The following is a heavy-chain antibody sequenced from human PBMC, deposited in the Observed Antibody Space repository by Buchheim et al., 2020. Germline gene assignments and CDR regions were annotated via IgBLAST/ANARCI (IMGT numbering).Heavy chain of an antibody. CDR3: ARVRGDYYDSSGYYLFDY. V-gene: IGHV4-39*07. CDR2: IYYSGST. J-gene: IGHJ4*02. D-gene: IGHD3-22*01. Sequence: QLQLQESGPGLVKPSETLSLTCTVSGGSISSSSYYWGWIRQPPGKGLEWIGSIYYSGSTYYNPSLKSRVTISVDTPKNQFSLKLSSVTAADTAVYYCARVRGDYYDSSGYYLFDYWGQGTL. CDR1: GGSISSSSYY.